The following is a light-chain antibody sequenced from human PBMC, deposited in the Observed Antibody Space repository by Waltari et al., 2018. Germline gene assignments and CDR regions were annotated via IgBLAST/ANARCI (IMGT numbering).Light chain of an antibody. V-gene: IGLV1-40*01. J-gene: IGLJ1*01. CDR1: SSNIGAGYD. Sequence: QSVLTQPPSVSGATGQRVTMSCTGSSSNIGAGYDVHWYQQLPGTAPKLLIHGNTNRPSGVPDRFSGSKSGTSASLAITGLQAEDEADYYCQSYDGSLSGSKVFGTGTKVTVL. CDR2: GNT. CDR3: QSYDGSLSGSKV.